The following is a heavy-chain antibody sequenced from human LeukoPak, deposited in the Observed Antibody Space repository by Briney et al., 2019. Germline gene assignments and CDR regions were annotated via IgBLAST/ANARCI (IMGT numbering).Heavy chain of an antibody. D-gene: IGHD6-25*01. Sequence: GGSLRLSCAASGFTFSSYTMNWVRQPPGKGLEWVSNIGTSSTTIYYADSVKGRFTISRDNAKNSLYLQVNSLRADDTAVYYCARFAAGGSYYYYMDVWGKGTTVTVSS. CDR2: IGTSSTTI. V-gene: IGHV3-48*01. J-gene: IGHJ6*03. CDR1: GFTFSSYT. CDR3: ARFAAGGSYYYYMDV.